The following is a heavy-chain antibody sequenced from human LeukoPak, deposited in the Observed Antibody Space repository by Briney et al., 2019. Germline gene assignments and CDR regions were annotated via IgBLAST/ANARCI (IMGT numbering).Heavy chain of an antibody. D-gene: IGHD2-2*01. Sequence: GASVKVSCKASGGTFSSYAISWVRQAPGQGLEWMGGIIPIFGTANYAQKFQGRVTITADKSTSTAYMELSSLRSEDTAVYYCARDRGYCSSTSCYSRTKYYYYYMDVWGKGTTVTVSS. V-gene: IGHV1-69*06. CDR3: ARDRGYCSSTSCYSRTKYYYYYMDV. CDR2: IIPIFGTA. CDR1: GGTFSSYA. J-gene: IGHJ6*03.